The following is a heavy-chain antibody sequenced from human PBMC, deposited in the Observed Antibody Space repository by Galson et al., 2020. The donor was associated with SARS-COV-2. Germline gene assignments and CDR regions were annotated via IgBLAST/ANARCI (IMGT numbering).Heavy chain of an antibody. V-gene: IGHV3-21*01. CDR2: IDSSGNYI. D-gene: IGHD3-10*01. CDR3: GVALTVNRGANDFFDI. J-gene: IGHJ3*02. Sequence: GESLKISCSASGFTFSSYSMSWVRQAPGRGLEWVSSIDSSGNYIYHADSVQGRFTISRDNAKDSLYLQMNSLRAEDTAVYYCGVALTVNRGANDFFDIWGQGTMVTVSS. CDR1: GFTFSSYS.